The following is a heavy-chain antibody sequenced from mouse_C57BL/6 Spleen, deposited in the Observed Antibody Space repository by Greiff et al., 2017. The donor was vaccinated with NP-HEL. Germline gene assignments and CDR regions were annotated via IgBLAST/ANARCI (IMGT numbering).Heavy chain of an antibody. CDR3: ARGTTVVATDYFDY. V-gene: IGHV1-64*01. CDR2: IHPNSGST. D-gene: IGHD1-1*01. Sequence: VQLQQPGAELVKPGASVKLSCKASGYTFTSYWMHWVKQRPGQGLEWIGMIHPNSGSTNYNEKFKSKATLTVDKSSSTAYMQLSSLTSEDSAVYDCARGTTVVATDYFDYWGQGTTLTVSS. J-gene: IGHJ2*01. CDR1: GYTFTSYW.